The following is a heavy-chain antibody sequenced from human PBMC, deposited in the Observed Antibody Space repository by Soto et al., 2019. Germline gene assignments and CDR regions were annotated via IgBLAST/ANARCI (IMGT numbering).Heavy chain of an antibody. V-gene: IGHV3-23*01. CDR3: AGRREDYYDSSGPIDY. Sequence: GGSLRLSCAASGFTFSNTWMSWVRQAPGKGLEWVSVISGSGGSTYYADSVKGRFTISRDNSKNTLYLQMNSLRAEDTAVYYCAGRREDYYDSSGPIDYWGQGTLVTVSS. J-gene: IGHJ4*02. CDR1: GFTFSNTW. CDR2: ISGSGGST. D-gene: IGHD3-22*01.